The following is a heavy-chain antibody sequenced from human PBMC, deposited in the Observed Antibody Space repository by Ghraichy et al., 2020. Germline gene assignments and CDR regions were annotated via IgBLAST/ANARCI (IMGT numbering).Heavy chain of an antibody. V-gene: IGHV4-61*02. J-gene: IGHJ5*02. CDR2: IYTSGST. CDR1: GGSISSGSYY. D-gene: IGHD3-3*01. CDR3: ARGLTRITIFGVVINWFDP. Sequence: SLTCTVSGGSISSGSYYWSWIRQPAGKGLEWIGRIYTSGSTNYNPSLKSRVTISVDTSKNQFSLKLSSVTAADTAVYYCARGLTRITIFGVVINWFDPWGQGTLVTVSS.